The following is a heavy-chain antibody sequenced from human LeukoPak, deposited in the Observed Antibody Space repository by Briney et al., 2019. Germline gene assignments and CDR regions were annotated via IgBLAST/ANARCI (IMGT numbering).Heavy chain of an antibody. J-gene: IGHJ4*02. Sequence: GGSLRLSCAASGFTFSSYSMNWVRQAPGKGLEWVSSISSSSSFIYYADSVKGRFTISRDNAKSSLYLQMNSLRAEDTAVYYCARGRSSEYFDYWGQGTLVTVSS. D-gene: IGHD6-6*01. V-gene: IGHV3-21*01. CDR3: ARGRSSEYFDY. CDR1: GFTFSSYS. CDR2: ISSSSSFI.